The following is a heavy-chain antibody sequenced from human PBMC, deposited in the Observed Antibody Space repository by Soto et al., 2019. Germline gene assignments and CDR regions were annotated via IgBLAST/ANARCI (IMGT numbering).Heavy chain of an antibody. V-gene: IGHV3-48*03. CDR2: ISSSGSTI. CDR1: GFTFSSYE. Sequence: GGALRLSCAASGFTFSSYEMNWVRQAPGKGLEWVSYISSSGSTIYYADSVKGRFTISRDNAKNSLYLQMNSLRAEDTAVYYCAREGKGDYDFWSGYYYYYYGMDVWGQGTTVTVS. CDR3: AREGKGDYDFWSGYYYYYYGMDV. J-gene: IGHJ6*02. D-gene: IGHD3-3*01.